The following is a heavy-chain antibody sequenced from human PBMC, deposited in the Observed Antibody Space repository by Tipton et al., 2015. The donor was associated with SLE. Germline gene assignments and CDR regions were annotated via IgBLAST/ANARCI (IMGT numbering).Heavy chain of an antibody. CDR1: GFTFSSYE. Sequence: GSLRLSCAASGFTFSSYEMNWVRQAPGKGLEWVSYISSSGNNIYYADSVKGRFTISRDNAKNSLYLQMNSLRAEDTAFYYCARAPSSSSWWVQHWGHGTLVTVPS. J-gene: IGHJ1*01. V-gene: IGHV3-48*03. CDR3: ARAPSSSSWWVQH. D-gene: IGHD6-13*01. CDR2: ISSSGNNI.